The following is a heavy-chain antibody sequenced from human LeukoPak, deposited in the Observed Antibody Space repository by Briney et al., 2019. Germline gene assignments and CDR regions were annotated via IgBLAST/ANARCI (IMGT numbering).Heavy chain of an antibody. V-gene: IGHV3-48*03. D-gene: IGHD2-2*01. CDR3: ARRYCSSTSCLIDY. Sequence: GGSLRLSCAASGFTFSSYEMNWVRQAPGKGLEWVSYISSSGTSIYYADSVKGRFTISRDNAKNSLYLQMNSLRADDTAVYYCARRYCSSTSCLIDYWGQGTLGTVSS. CDR2: ISSSGTSI. CDR1: GFTFSSYE. J-gene: IGHJ4*02.